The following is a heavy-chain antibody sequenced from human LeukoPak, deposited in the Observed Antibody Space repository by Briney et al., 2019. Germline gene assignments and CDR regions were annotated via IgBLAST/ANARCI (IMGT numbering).Heavy chain of an antibody. D-gene: IGHD3-10*01. Sequence: QAGGSLRLSCTASGFRFSDFWMHWVRQAPGKGLEWVSRIRGDWHDTTYADSVKGRFTISRDNAQNTLYLQMNSLRVEDTAVYYCASGRVLGSGSLDNWGQGTLVTVSS. CDR2: IRGDWHDT. CDR1: GFRFSDFW. V-gene: IGHV3-74*01. J-gene: IGHJ4*02. CDR3: ASGRVLGSGSLDN.